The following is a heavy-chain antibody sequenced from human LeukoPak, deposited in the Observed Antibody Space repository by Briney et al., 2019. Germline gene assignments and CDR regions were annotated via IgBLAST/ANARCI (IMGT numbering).Heavy chain of an antibody. J-gene: IGHJ4*02. Sequence: ASVKVSCKASGGTFSSYAISWVRQAPGQGLEWMGGIIPIFGTANYAQKFQGRVTITADESTSTAYMELSSLRSEDTAVYYCAREDVSGDSHDYWGQGTLVSVSS. CDR1: GGTFSSYA. D-gene: IGHD1-26*01. CDR3: AREDVSGDSHDY. V-gene: IGHV1-69*13. CDR2: IIPIFGTA.